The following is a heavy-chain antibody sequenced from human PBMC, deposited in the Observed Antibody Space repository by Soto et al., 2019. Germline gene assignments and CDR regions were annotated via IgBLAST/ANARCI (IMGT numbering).Heavy chain of an antibody. J-gene: IGHJ3*02. CDR1: EYTFIDYY. CDR3: ARTRGSYNAFDI. Sequence: ASVKVSCKASEYTFIDYYIHWVRQAPGQGLEWMGWINPNSGDTNYAQKFQGWVTMTRDTSTSTAYMELRSLRFGGTAVYYCARTRGSYNAFDIWGQGTVVTVSS. D-gene: IGHD1-26*01. V-gene: IGHV1-2*04. CDR2: INPNSGDT.